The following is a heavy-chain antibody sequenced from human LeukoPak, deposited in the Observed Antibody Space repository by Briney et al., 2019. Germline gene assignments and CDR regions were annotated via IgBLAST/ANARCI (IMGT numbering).Heavy chain of an antibody. J-gene: IGHJ5*02. CDR3: ARMASSGWYNWFDP. Sequence: SQTLSLTCALSGDSVSSNSAAWNWIRQSPSRGLEWLGRTYYRSKLYNDYEVSVKSRITINPDTSKNQFSLQLNSVTPEDTAVYYCARMASSGWYNWFDPWGQGTLVTVSS. V-gene: IGHV6-1*01. D-gene: IGHD6-19*01. CDR2: TYYRSKLYN. CDR1: GDSVSSNSAA.